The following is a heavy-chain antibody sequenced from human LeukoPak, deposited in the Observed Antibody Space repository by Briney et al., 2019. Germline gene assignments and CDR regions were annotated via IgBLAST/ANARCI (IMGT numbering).Heavy chain of an antibody. CDR2: IIPIFATA. CDR3: ARPVRQQLGFDY. J-gene: IGHJ4*02. CDR1: GGTFIKYA. D-gene: IGHD6-13*01. V-gene: IGHV1-69*13. Sequence: SVKVSCKASGGTFIKYAVSGVRQAPGQGLGWMGRIIPIFATANYAQKFQGRVTITADESTSTAYMELSSLKSDDTAVYYCARPVRQQLGFDYWGQGTLVTVSS.